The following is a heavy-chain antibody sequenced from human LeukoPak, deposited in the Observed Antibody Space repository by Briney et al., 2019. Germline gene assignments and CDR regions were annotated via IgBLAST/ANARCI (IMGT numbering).Heavy chain of an antibody. J-gene: IGHJ4*02. CDR3: ARHRYDSTGYYYVFDY. D-gene: IGHD3-22*01. V-gene: IGHV5-51*01. CDR2: IHPADSDT. Sequence: GESLQISCKGSGYGFTCFSIGWVRPMPGKGVEWMGIIHPADSDTRYSPSFQGQVTISVDKSISTAYLQWSSLKASDTAMYYCARHRYDSTGYYYVFDYWGQGSLVTVSS. CDR1: GYGFTCFS.